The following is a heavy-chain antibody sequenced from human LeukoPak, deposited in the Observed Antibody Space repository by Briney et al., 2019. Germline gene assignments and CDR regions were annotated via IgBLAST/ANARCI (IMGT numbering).Heavy chain of an antibody. J-gene: IGHJ4*02. Sequence: ASVKVSCKASGYTFTSYYMHWVRQAPGQGLEWMGIINPSGGSTSYAQKFQGRVTMTRDMSTSTVYMELGSLRSEDTAVYYCARDLYPVLMVYAMGLFDYWGQGTLVTVSS. CDR1: GYTFTSYY. V-gene: IGHV1-46*01. CDR2: INPSGGST. CDR3: ARDLYPVLMVYAMGLFDY. D-gene: IGHD2-8*01.